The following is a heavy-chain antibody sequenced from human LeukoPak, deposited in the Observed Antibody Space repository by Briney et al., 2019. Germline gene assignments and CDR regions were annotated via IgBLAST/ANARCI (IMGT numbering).Heavy chain of an antibody. CDR2: ISGSGATP. V-gene: IGHV3-23*01. D-gene: IGHD6-19*01. CDR3: AKDRYSSVWNDNWFDP. J-gene: IGHJ5*02. Sequence: GGSLRLSCAASGFSFSSYAMSWVRQAPGKGLEWVSTISGSGATPYYADSVKGRFTISRDHSNNTLYLQMNSLRAEDTAVYYCAKDRYSSVWNDNWFDPWGQGTLVTVSS. CDR1: GFSFSSYA.